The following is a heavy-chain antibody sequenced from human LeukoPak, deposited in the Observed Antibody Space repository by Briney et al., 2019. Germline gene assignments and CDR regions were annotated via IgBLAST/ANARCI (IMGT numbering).Heavy chain of an antibody. CDR2: IGIDSGNT. CDR3: ARDYKYAFDN. Sequence: GSLRLSCAASGFTFSGYSMNWVRQAPGKGLEWISYIGIDSGNTNYADSVKGRFTISGDKAKNSLFLQMNSLRVEDTAVYYCARDYKYAFDNWGQGTLVTVSS. V-gene: IGHV3-48*01. CDR1: GFTFSGYS. J-gene: IGHJ4*02. D-gene: IGHD5-24*01.